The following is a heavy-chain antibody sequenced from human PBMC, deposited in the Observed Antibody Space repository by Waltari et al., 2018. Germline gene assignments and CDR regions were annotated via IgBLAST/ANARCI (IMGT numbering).Heavy chain of an antibody. CDR1: GGSISSHY. D-gene: IGHD6-13*01. V-gene: IGHV4-59*11. CDR2: IYYSGST. CDR3: ARDRSGYGY. Sequence: QVQLQESGPGLVKPSETLSLTCTVSGGSISSHYWSWIRQPPGKGLEWIGYIYYSGSTNYNPSLKSRVTISVDTSKNQFSLKLSSVTAADTAVYYCARDRSGYGYWGQGTLVTVSS. J-gene: IGHJ4*02.